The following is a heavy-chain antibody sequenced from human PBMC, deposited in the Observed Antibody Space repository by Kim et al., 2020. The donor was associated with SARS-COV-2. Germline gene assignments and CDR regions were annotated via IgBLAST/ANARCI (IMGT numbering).Heavy chain of an antibody. D-gene: IGHD1-26*01. J-gene: IGHJ3*02. CDR2: INPNSGGT. CDR3: ARDLLGVGAREYAFDI. Sequence: ASVKVSCKASGYTFTGYYMHWVRQAPGQGLEWMGRINPNSGGTNYAQKFQGRVTMTRATSISTAYMELSRLRADDTAVYYCARDLLGVGAREYAFDIWGQGTMVTVS. CDR1: GYTFTGYY. V-gene: IGHV1-2*06.